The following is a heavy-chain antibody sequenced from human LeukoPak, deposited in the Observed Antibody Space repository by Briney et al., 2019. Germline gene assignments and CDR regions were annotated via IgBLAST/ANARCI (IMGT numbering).Heavy chain of an antibody. V-gene: IGHV4-61*02. CDR2: IYTSGST. D-gene: IGHD6-13*01. CDR1: GGSISSGSYY. CDR3: AAGYSSSLLDY. Sequence: MSSQTLSLTCTVSGGSISSGSYYWSWIRQPAGKGLEWIGRIYTSGSTNYNPSLKSRVTISVDTSKNQFSLKLSSVTAADTAVYYCAAGYSSSLLDYWGQGTLVTVSS. J-gene: IGHJ4*02.